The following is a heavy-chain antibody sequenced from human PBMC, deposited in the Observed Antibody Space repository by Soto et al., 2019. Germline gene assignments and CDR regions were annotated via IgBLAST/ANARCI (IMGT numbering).Heavy chain of an antibody. CDR1: GFSVSSKY. CDR3: AMFVVLCDCGRCYAVPLDV. J-gene: IGHJ6*04. CDR2: IQSGGPT. D-gene: IGHD2-15*01. Sequence: GESLKLSCAPSGFSVSSKYMMWDRPAQGGGLDWVSFIQSGGPTYYADSVKGRFTISRDTSENTVHLQMDSLRAEDTAVYYCAMFVVLCDCGRCYAVPLDVLGKGTTVTVSS. V-gene: IGHV3-66*01.